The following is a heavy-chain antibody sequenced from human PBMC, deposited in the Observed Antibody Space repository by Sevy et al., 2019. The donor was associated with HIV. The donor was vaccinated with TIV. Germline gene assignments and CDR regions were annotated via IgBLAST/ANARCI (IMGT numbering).Heavy chain of an antibody. V-gene: IGHV3-33*01. D-gene: IGHD3-22*01. Sequence: SLKISCAASGFTFSSYGMHWVRQATGKGLQWVAVIWYDGSNKYHAYSVKGRFTISRDNSKNTLYLQMNSLTAEDTAVYYSGRPYYYDSSGLSYWGQGTLVSVSS. CDR3: GRPYYYDSSGLSY. J-gene: IGHJ4*02. CDR1: GFTFSSYG. CDR2: IWYDGSNK.